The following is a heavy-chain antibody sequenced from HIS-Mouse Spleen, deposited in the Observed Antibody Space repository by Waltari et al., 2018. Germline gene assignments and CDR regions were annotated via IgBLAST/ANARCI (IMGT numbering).Heavy chain of an antibody. D-gene: IGHD6-19*01. CDR2: IDWDDDK. CDR1: GFSLSPSGMC. V-gene: IGHV2-70*15. J-gene: IGHJ4*02. CDR3: ARIAEGYSSGWYAFDY. Sequence: QVTLRKSGPALVKPTQTLTLTCTFSGFSLSPSGMCVSWIRQPPGKALEWLARIDWDDDKYYSTSLKTRLTISKDTSKNQVVLTMTNMDPVDTATYYCARIAEGYSSGWYAFDYWGQGTLVTVSS.